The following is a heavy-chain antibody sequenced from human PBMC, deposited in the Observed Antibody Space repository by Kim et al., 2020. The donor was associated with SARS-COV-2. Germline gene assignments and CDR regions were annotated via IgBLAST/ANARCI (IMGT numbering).Heavy chain of an antibody. D-gene: IGHD3-10*01. Sequence: SETLSLTCTVSGGSISSGGYYWSWIRQHPGKGLEWIGYIYYSGSTYYNPSLKSRVTISVDTSKNQFSLKLSSVTAADTAVYYCARRGVRGVPDFWGQGTLVTVSS. CDR1: GGSISSGGYY. J-gene: IGHJ4*02. V-gene: IGHV4-31*03. CDR2: IYYSGST. CDR3: ARRGVRGVPDF.